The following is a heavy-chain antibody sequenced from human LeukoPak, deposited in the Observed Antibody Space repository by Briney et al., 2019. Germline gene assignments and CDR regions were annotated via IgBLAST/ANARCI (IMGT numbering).Heavy chain of an antibody. CDR1: GYSFTSYW. CDR2: IYPGDSDT. Sequence: GVSLQISCKGSGYSFTSYWISWVRPMPGKGLEWMGIIYPGDSDTRYSPSFQGQVTISADKSISTAYLQWSSLKASDTAMYYCARRSCGSTSCYSAFDIWGQGTMVTVSS. D-gene: IGHD2-2*02. V-gene: IGHV5-51*01. CDR3: ARRSCGSTSCYSAFDI. J-gene: IGHJ3*02.